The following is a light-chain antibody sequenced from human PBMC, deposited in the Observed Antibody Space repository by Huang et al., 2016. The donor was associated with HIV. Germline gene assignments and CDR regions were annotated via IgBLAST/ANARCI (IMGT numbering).Light chain of an antibody. CDR1: QSVGSD. CDR3: QQYRDWPPYT. Sequence: EIVLTQSPATLSVSPGERATLSCRASQSVGSDLAWYQHRPGQAPRLLIYSESTRATGIPARFSGSGYGTDFILTVSSLQSEDFALYYCQQYRDWPPYTFGQGTKLEIK. J-gene: IGKJ2*01. V-gene: IGKV3-15*01. CDR2: SES.